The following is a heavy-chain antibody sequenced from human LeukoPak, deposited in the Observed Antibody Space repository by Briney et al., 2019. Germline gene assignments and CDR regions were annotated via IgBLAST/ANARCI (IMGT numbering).Heavy chain of an antibody. Sequence: GGSLRLSCAASGFTFSSHWMSWVRQAPGKGLEWVANIKQDGSEKYYVDSVKGRFTISRDNAKNSLYLQMNSLRAEDTAVYYCARERWELSSYYFGYWGQGTLVTVSS. J-gene: IGHJ4*02. D-gene: IGHD1-26*01. CDR2: IKQDGSEK. V-gene: IGHV3-7*01. CDR1: GFTFSSHW. CDR3: ARERWELSSYYFGY.